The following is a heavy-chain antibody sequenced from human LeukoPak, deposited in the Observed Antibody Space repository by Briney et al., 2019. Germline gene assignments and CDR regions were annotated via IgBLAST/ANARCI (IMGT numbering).Heavy chain of an antibody. V-gene: IGHV3-11*01. Sequence: GGSLRLSCAASGFTVSSDYMSWVRQAPGKGLEWVSYISSSGSTIYYADSVKGRFTISRDNAKNSLYLQMNSLRAEDTAVYYCARVQNAIFGVVITDYYYYYMDVWGKGTTVTVSS. J-gene: IGHJ6*03. CDR1: GFTVSSDY. D-gene: IGHD3-3*01. CDR3: ARVQNAIFGVVITDYYYYYMDV. CDR2: ISSSGSTI.